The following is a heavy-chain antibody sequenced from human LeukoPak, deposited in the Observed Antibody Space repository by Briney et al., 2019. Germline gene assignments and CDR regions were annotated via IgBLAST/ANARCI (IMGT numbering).Heavy chain of an antibody. Sequence: ASVKVSCKTSGYTFTGYYMHWVRQAPGQGLEWMGIINPSGGSTSYAQKFQGRVTMTRDMSTSTVYMELSSLRSEDTAVYYCASGSYSLISGYWGQGTLVTVSS. D-gene: IGHD1-26*01. V-gene: IGHV1-46*01. CDR3: ASGSYSLISGY. CDR2: INPSGGST. CDR1: GYTFTGYY. J-gene: IGHJ4*02.